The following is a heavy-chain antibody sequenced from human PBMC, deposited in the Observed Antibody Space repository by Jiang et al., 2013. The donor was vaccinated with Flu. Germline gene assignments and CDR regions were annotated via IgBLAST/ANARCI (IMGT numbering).Heavy chain of an antibody. D-gene: IGHD2-8*01. Sequence: TLSLTCAVSGGSISSGGYSWSWIRQPPGKGLEWIGYIYHSGSTYYNPSLKSRVTISVDRSKNHFSLKLSSATAADTAVYYCAAGNLWSLDFWGQGTLVTVSS. CDR3: AAGNLWSLDF. CDR2: IYHSGST. V-gene: IGHV4-30-2*01. CDR1: GGSISSGGYS. J-gene: IGHJ4*02.